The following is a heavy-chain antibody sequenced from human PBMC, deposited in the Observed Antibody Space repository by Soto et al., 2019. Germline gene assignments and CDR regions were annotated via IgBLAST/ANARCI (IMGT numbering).Heavy chain of an antibody. V-gene: IGHV4-39*01. Sequence: QLQLQESGPGLVKPSETLSLSCTVSGGSISSSSYYWGWIRQPPGQGLEWIGSIYYSGSTYYNPSLKRPVTISVDTSKNQFSLKLTSVTAADTAVYYCARHGDYGDYSLDNWGQGTLVTVSS. CDR2: IYYSGST. J-gene: IGHJ4*02. CDR1: GGSISSSSYY. D-gene: IGHD4-17*01. CDR3: ARHGDYGDYSLDN.